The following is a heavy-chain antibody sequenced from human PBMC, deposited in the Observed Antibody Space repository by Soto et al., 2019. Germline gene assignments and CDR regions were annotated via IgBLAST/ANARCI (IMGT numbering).Heavy chain of an antibody. J-gene: IGHJ5*02. CDR1: GFSLSTSGVG. D-gene: IGHD3-9*01. CDR3: AHRPVPGIGYDILTGSRNWFDP. CDR2: IYWDDDK. V-gene: IGHV2-5*02. Sequence: SGPTLVNPTQTLTLTCTFSGFSLSTSGVGVGWIRQPPGKALEWLALIYWDDDKRYSPSLKSRLTITKDTSKNQLVLTMTNMDPVDTATYYCAHRPVPGIGYDILTGSRNWFDPWGQGTLVTVSS.